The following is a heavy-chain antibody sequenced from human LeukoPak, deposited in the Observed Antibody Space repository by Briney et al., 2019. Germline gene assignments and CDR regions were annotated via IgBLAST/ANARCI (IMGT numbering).Heavy chain of an antibody. CDR2: ISYDGSNK. CDR1: GFTFSSYA. CDR3: ARDKWELDYYYYYMDV. Sequence: GRSLRLSCAASGFTFSSYAMHWVRQAPGKGLEWVAVISYDGSNKYYADSVKGRFTISRDNAKNSLYLQMNSLRAEDTAVYYCARDKWELDYYYYYMDVWGKGTTVTVSS. D-gene: IGHD1-26*01. V-gene: IGHV3-30-3*01. J-gene: IGHJ6*03.